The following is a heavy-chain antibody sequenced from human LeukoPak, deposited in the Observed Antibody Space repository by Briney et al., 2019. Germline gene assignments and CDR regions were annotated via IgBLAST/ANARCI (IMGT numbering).Heavy chain of an antibody. Sequence: SETLSLTCAVYGGSFSGYYWSWIRQPPGKGLEWIGEINHSGSTNYNPSLKSRVTISVDTSKNQFSLKLSSVTAADTAVYYCARAGFSAGSYSVDYWGQGTLVTVSS. V-gene: IGHV4-34*01. J-gene: IGHJ4*02. CDR1: GGSFSGYY. CDR2: INHSGST. D-gene: IGHD3-10*01. CDR3: ARAGFSAGSYSVDY.